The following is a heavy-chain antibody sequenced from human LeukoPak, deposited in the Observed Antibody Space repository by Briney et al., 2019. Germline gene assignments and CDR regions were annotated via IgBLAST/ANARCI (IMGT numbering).Heavy chain of an antibody. CDR3: ARERYFDWSGPDY. V-gene: IGHV3-48*03. Sequence: GGSLRLSCAASGFTFRSYGMNWVRHAPGKGLEWVSYISRSGNTIFYADSVRGRFTISRDNAKNSLYLQMNSLRAEDTAVYYCARERYFDWSGPDYWGQGTLVTVSS. CDR2: ISRSGNTI. J-gene: IGHJ4*02. D-gene: IGHD3-9*01. CDR1: GFTFRSYG.